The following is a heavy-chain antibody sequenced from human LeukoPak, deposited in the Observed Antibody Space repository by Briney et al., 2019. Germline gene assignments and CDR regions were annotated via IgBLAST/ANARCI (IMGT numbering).Heavy chain of an antibody. D-gene: IGHD2-2*02. CDR2: INHSGST. V-gene: IGHV4-34*01. CDR3: ARGPGPDIVVVPAAIFDY. Sequence: KPSETLSPTCAVYGGSFSGYYWSWIRQPPGKGLEWIGEINHSGSTNYNPSLKSRVTISVDTSKNQFSLKLSSVTAADTAVYYCARGPGPDIVVVPAAIFDYWGQGTLVTVSS. CDR1: GGSFSGYY. J-gene: IGHJ4*02.